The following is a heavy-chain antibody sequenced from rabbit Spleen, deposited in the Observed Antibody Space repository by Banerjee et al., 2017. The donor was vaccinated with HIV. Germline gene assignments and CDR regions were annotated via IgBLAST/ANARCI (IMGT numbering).Heavy chain of an antibody. D-gene: IGHD1-1*01. CDR2: INASTGKP. Sequence: QEQLVESGGGLVQPEGSLTLTCKASGFSFSDRDVMCWVRQAPGKGLEWIACINASTGKPVYATWASGRFTISKASSTAVTLQMTRLTAADTATYFCARDTRSSFSSYGMDLWGPGTLVTVS. J-gene: IGHJ6*01. V-gene: IGHV1S45*01. CDR3: ARDTRSSFSSYGMDL. CDR1: GFSFSDRDV.